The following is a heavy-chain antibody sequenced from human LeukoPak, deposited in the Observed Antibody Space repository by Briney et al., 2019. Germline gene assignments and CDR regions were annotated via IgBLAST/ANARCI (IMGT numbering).Heavy chain of an antibody. V-gene: IGHV3-53*01. J-gene: IGHJ3*02. Sequence: QTGGSLRLSCAASGFTVSYNYMSWVRQAPGKGLEWVSVIYSGGSTEYADSVKGRFTISRDNSKNTLYLQMNSLRAEDTAVYYCAREGYSYGGLDAFDIWGQGTMVTVSS. CDR3: AREGYSYGGLDAFDI. D-gene: IGHD5-18*01. CDR1: GFTVSYNY. CDR2: IYSGGST.